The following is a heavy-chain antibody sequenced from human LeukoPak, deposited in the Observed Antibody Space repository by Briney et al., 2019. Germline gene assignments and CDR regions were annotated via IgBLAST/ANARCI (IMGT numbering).Heavy chain of an antibody. J-gene: IGHJ4*02. CDR1: GGSISSYY. V-gene: IGHV4-4*07. CDR3: ARGLRALGVITDY. D-gene: IGHD3-10*01. Sequence: PSETLSLTCTASGGSISSYYWSRIRQPAGKGLEWIGRIYTSGSTNYNPSLKSRVTMSVDTSKNQFSLKLSSVTAADTAVYYCARGLRALGVITDYWGQGTLVTVSS. CDR2: IYTSGST.